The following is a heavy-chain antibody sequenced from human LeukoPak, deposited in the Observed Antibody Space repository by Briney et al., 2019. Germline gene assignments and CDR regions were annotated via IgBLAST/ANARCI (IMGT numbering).Heavy chain of an antibody. CDR1: GFTFSSYG. J-gene: IGHJ3*02. CDR3: AAGLVVIDAFDI. CDR2: ISYDGSNK. Sequence: GRSLRLSCAASGFTFSSYGMHWVRQAPGKGLEWVAVISYDGSNKYYADSVKGRFTISRDNSKNTLYLQMNSLRAEDTAVYYCAAGLVVIDAFDIWGQGTMVTVSS. V-gene: IGHV3-30*03. D-gene: IGHD3-22*01.